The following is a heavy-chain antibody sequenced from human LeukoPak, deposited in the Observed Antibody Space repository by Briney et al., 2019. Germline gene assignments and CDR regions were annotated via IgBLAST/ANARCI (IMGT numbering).Heavy chain of an antibody. Sequence: PGGSLRLSCVVSGFSFSSYGMSWVRQAPGKGLEWGAAISGIGGGTYYAHSGKGRFTISRDNSKNTLYLQMNSLRAEDTAVYYCAKGGSGYVVDYWGQGTLVTVSS. V-gene: IGHV3-23*01. D-gene: IGHD5-12*01. CDR2: ISGIGGGT. CDR3: AKGGSGYVVDY. J-gene: IGHJ4*02. CDR1: GFSFSSYG.